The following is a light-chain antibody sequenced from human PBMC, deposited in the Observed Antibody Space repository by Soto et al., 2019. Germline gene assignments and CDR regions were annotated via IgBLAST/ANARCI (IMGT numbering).Light chain of an antibody. CDR2: GAS. CDR1: QSVSSN. J-gene: IGKJ2*01. CDR3: QQYNNWLEYH. Sequence: EIVMTQSPATLSVSPGERATLSCRASQSVSSNLAWYQQKPCQAPRLLIYGASTRATGIPGRFSGSGSGTEFTLTDISLQSEDVAVYYWQQYNNWLEYHFRQGTKLEIK. V-gene: IGKV3D-15*01.